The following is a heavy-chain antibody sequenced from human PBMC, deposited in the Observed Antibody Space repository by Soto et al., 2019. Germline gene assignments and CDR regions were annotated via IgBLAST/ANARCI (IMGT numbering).Heavy chain of an antibody. CDR2: ISSNGVGT. V-gene: IGHV3-64*01. CDR3: ARRARPDFYYMDV. J-gene: IGHJ6*03. Sequence: GGSLRLSCAASGFTFSSYSMNWVRQAPGKGLECVSGISSNGVGTYYANSVQGRFTISRDNSKNTVYLQMGSLRPEDMAVYYCARRARPDFYYMDVWGKGTTVPVS. CDR1: GFTFSSYS. D-gene: IGHD6-6*01.